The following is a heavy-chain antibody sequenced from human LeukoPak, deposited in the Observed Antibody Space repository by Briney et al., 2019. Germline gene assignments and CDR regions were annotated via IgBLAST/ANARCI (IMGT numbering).Heavy chain of an antibody. Sequence: GGSLRLSCAASGFTVSSNYMSWVRQAPGKGLEWVSVIYSGGSTYYADSVKGRFTISRDNSKNTLHLQMNSLRAEDTAVYYCATEIYDVNVDYWGQGTLVTVSS. J-gene: IGHJ4*02. CDR1: GFTVSSNY. CDR2: IYSGGST. V-gene: IGHV3-53*01. CDR3: ATEIYDVNVDY. D-gene: IGHD3-3*01.